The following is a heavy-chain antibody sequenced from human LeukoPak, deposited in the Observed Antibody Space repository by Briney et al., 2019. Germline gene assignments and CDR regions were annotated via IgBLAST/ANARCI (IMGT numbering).Heavy chain of an antibody. CDR3: ARPNIRYCSGGACANDGSDY. D-gene: IGHD2-15*01. CDR1: GFIFSSYS. V-gene: IGHV4-38-2*01. CDR2: IYYSGST. J-gene: IGHJ4*02. Sequence: GSLRLSCATSGFIFSSYSMNWVRQPPGKGLEWIGSIYYSGSTYYSPSLKSRVTISLDTSKKQSSLKLSSVTAADTAVYYCARPNIRYCSGGACANDGSDYWGQGTLVTVSS.